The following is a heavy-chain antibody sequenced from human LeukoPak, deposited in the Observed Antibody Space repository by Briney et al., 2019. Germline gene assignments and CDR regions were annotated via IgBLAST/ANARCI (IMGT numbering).Heavy chain of an antibody. CDR3: ARHYGGNPGWFDP. Sequence: PSETLSLTCAVYGGSFSGYYWSWIRQPPGKGLEWIGEINHSGSTNYNPSLKSRVTISVDTSKNQFSLKLSSVTAADTAVYYCARHYGGNPGWFDPWGQGTLVTVSS. CDR1: GGSFSGYY. CDR2: INHSGST. J-gene: IGHJ5*02. V-gene: IGHV4-34*01. D-gene: IGHD4-23*01.